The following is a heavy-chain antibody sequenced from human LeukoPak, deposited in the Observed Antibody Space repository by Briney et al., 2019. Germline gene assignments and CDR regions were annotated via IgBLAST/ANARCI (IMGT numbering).Heavy chain of an antibody. CDR3: ARMVATSCCRDDAFDI. Sequence: SQTLSLTCTVSGGSISSGGYYWSWIRQHPGKGLEWIGYIYYSGSTYYNPSLKSRVTISVDTSKNQFSLKLSSVTAADTAVYYCARMVATSCCRDDAFDIWGQGTMVTVSS. D-gene: IGHD2-2*01. J-gene: IGHJ3*02. V-gene: IGHV4-31*03. CDR1: GGSISSGGYY. CDR2: IYYSGST.